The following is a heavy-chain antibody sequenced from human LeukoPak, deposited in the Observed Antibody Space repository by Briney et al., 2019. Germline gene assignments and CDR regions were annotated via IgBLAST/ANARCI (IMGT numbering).Heavy chain of an antibody. CDR1: GFTFSSYG. D-gene: IGHD5-12*01. CDR3: ARDREDIVATISLGY. J-gene: IGHJ4*02. CDR2: IWYDGSNK. V-gene: IGHV3-33*01. Sequence: PGRSLRLSCAASGFTFSSYGMHWVRQAPGKGLEWVAVIWYDGSNKYYADPVKGRFTISRDNSKNTLYLQMNSLRAEDTAVYYCARDREDIVATISLGYWGQGTLVTVSS.